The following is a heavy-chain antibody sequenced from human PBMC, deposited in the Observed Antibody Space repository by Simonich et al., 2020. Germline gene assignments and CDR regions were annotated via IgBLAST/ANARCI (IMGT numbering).Heavy chain of an antibody. CDR2: ISGSGGST. V-gene: IGHV3-23*01. J-gene: IGHJ4*02. CDR3: AKRSGVSITGTFDY. Sequence: GGGLVQPGGSLRLSCAASGFTFSSYAMSWVRQAPWQGLEWVSAISGSGGSTYSPDSVKGRFTISRDNSKNSLYLQMNSLRAEDTAVYYCAKRSGVSITGTFDYWGQGTLVTVSS. D-gene: IGHD1-7*01. CDR1: GFTFSSYA.